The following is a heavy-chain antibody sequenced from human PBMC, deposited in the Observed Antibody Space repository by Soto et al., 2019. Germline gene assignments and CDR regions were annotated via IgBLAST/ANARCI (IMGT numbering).Heavy chain of an antibody. V-gene: IGHV1-69*02. CDR3: AASYGSGYRAFDY. D-gene: IGHD3-10*01. Sequence: QVQLVQSVTEVMKPGSSVKVSGKASGDTFSFYTINWVRQAPGLGLEWVGRINPIVSMSNYAQKFQGRVSMTADKSTSTAYMELRSLRSDDTAMYFCAASYGSGYRAFDYWGQGALVTVSS. CDR2: INPIVSMS. CDR1: GDTFSFYT. J-gene: IGHJ4*02.